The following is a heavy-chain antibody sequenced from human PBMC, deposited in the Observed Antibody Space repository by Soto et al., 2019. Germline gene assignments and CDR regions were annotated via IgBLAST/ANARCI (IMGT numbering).Heavy chain of an antibody. CDR1: GGSFSGYY. CDR3: ERLQYSSGWYGWFDP. Sequence: ETLSLTCAVYGGSFSGYYWCWIRQPPGKGLEWIGEINHSGSTNYNPSLKSRVTISVDTSKNQFSLKLSSVTAADTAVYYCERLQYSSGWYGWFDPWGQGTLVTVSS. V-gene: IGHV4-34*01. D-gene: IGHD6-19*01. J-gene: IGHJ5*02. CDR2: INHSGST.